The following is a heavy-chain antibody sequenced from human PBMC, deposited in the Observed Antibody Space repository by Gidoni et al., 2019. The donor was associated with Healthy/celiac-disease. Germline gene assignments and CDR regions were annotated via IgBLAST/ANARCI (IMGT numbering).Heavy chain of an antibody. D-gene: IGHD2-2*02. CDR3: ARGGIPATAIGTPWFWFDP. CDR2: IYSGGST. J-gene: IGHJ5*02. CDR1: GFTVSSNY. Sequence: EVQLVESGGGLIQPGGSLRLSCAASGFTVSSNYMSWVRQAPGKGLEWVSVIYSGGSTYYADSVKGRFTISRDNSKNTLYLQMNSLRAEDTAVYYCARGGIPATAIGTPWFWFDPWGQGTLVTVSS. V-gene: IGHV3-53*01.